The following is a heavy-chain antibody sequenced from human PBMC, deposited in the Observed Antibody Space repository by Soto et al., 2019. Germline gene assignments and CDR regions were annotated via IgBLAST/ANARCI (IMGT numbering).Heavy chain of an antibody. Sequence: PGGSLRLSYAASGFTFSSYAMSWVRQAPGKGLEWVSAISGSGGSTYYADSVKGRFTISRDNSKNTLYLQMNSLRAEDTAVYYCAKSKVGYSYGYFDYWGQGTLVTVSS. CDR2: ISGSGGST. V-gene: IGHV3-23*01. CDR3: AKSKVGYSYGYFDY. CDR1: GFTFSSYA. D-gene: IGHD5-18*01. J-gene: IGHJ4*02.